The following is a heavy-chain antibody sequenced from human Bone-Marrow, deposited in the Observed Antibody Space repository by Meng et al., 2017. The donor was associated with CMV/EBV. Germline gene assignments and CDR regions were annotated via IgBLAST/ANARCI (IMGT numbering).Heavy chain of an antibody. CDR3: ASQILGLVGAFDI. CDR2: IYPGDSDT. CDR1: GYRFTSNW. Sequence: KVSCKGSGYRFTSNWIGWVRQMPGKGLEWMGIIYPGDSDTRYSPSFQGQVTISADKSISTAYVQWSSLKASDTAMYYCASQILGLVGAFDIWGQGTMVTVSS. V-gene: IGHV5-51*01. D-gene: IGHD6-6*01. J-gene: IGHJ3*02.